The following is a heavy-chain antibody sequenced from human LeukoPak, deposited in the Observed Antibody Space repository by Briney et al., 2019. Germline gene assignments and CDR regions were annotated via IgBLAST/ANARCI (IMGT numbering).Heavy chain of an antibody. D-gene: IGHD2-15*01. J-gene: IGHJ4*02. V-gene: IGHV3-7*03. Sequence: GGSLRLSCAASGFTFSSYWMNWARQAPGKGLEWVASINHNGNVNYYVDSVKGRFTISRDNAKNSLYLQMSNLRAEDTAVYYCARRYCSGDTCYFFDFWGQGTLVTVSS. CDR2: INHNGNVN. CDR1: GFTFSSYW. CDR3: ARRYCSGDTCYFFDF.